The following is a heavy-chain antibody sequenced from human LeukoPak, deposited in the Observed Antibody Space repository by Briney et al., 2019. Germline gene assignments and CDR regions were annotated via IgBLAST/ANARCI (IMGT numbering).Heavy chain of an antibody. CDR1: GFTFSRYE. D-gene: IGHD3-10*02. J-gene: IGHJ6*04. Sequence: GGSLRLSCAASGFTFSRYEMNWVGQAPGKGLEWVSYISSSGSTIYYADSVKGRFTISRDNAKNSLYLQMNSLRAEDTAVYYCAELGITMIGGVWGKGTTVTISS. CDR3: AELGITMIGGV. CDR2: ISSSGSTI. V-gene: IGHV3-48*03.